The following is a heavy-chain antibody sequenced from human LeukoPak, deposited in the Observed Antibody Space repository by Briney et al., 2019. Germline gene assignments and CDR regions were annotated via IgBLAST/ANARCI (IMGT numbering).Heavy chain of an antibody. CDR2: IYPINSDT. CDR1: GYSFTSYW. J-gene: IGHJ4*02. Sequence: GESLKISCKGSGYSFTSYWIGWVRQMPGKGLEWVGIIYPINSDTRYSPTLQGQVTISADKSISTAYLQWSSLKASDTAMYYCARYCSGGSCPSDYWGQGTLVTVSS. D-gene: IGHD2-15*01. V-gene: IGHV5-51*01. CDR3: ARYCSGGSCPSDY.